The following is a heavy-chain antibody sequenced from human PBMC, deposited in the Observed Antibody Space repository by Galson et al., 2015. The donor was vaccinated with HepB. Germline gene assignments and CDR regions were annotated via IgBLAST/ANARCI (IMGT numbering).Heavy chain of an antibody. CDR1: GYTFTSYA. J-gene: IGHJ6*02. Sequence: SVKVSCKASGYTFTSYAMHWVRQAPGQRLEWMGWINAGNGNTKYSQKFQGRVTITRDTSASTAYMELNSLRSEDTAVFYCARVNPYCSSTTCYDYYYYYGMDVWGQGTTVTVSS. D-gene: IGHD2-2*01. CDR3: ARVNPYCSSTTCYDYYYYYGMDV. V-gene: IGHV1-3*01. CDR2: INAGNGNT.